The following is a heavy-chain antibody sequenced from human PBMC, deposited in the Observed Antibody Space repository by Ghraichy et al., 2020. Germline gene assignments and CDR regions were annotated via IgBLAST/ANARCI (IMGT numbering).Heavy chain of an antibody. J-gene: IGHJ4*02. CDR3: ASYGSGSYYNRFFDY. V-gene: IGHV4-39*07. D-gene: IGHD3-10*01. Sequence: SETLSLTCTVSGGSISSSSYYWGWIRQPPGKGLEWIGSIYYSGRTYYNPSLKSRVTISVDTSKNQFSLKLSSVTAADTAVYYCASYGSGSYYNRFFDYWGQGTLVTVSS. CDR1: GGSISSSSYY. CDR2: IYYSGRT.